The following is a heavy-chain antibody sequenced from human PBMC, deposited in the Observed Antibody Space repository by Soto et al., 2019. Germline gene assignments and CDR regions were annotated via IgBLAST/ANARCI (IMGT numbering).Heavy chain of an antibody. J-gene: IGHJ6*02. CDR3: ARDRTREPSRWYYYGMDV. CDR2: ISSSGSTI. D-gene: IGHD1-26*01. Sequence: EVQLVESGGGLVQPGGSLRLSCAASGFTFSSYEMNWVRQAPGKGLEWVSYISSSGSTIYYADSVKGRFTISRDNAKNSRYLQMNSLRAEDTAVYYCARDRTREPSRWYYYGMDVWGQGTTVTVSS. CDR1: GFTFSSYE. V-gene: IGHV3-48*03.